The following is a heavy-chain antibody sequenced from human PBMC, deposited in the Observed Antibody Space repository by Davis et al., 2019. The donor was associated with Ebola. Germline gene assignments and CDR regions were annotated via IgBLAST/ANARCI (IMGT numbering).Heavy chain of an antibody. D-gene: IGHD6-19*01. V-gene: IGHV3-23*01. Sequence: PGGSLRLSCAASGFTFSSHAMSWVRQAPGKGLEWVSAVGGSGESTYYADSVKGRFPVPRDNSKNTLYLQMTSLRAEDPAVYFCAKGFSSGWYWYFDLWGRGTLVTVSS. J-gene: IGHJ2*01. CDR2: VGGSGEST. CDR1: GFTFSSHA. CDR3: AKGFSSGWYWYFDL.